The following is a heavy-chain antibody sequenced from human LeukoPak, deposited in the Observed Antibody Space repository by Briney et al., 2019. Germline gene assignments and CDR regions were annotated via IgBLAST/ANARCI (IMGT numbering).Heavy chain of an antibody. J-gene: IGHJ4*02. Sequence: GGSLILSSAASGFTSSNYAMTWVRQAPGKGLGWVASISCSGGSKYYANSAEGRSTISRTNSKTKPSLQRKSLRAEDSAVHYCAKASAAVRPCYSAFWGQGALVTVSS. D-gene: IGHD6-6*01. CDR3: AKASAAVRPCYSAF. CDR2: ISCSGGSK. CDR1: GFTSSNYA. V-gene: IGHV3-23*01.